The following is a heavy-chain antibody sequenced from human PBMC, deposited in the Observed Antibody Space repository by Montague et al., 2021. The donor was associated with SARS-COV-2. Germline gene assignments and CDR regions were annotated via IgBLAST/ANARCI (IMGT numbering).Heavy chain of an antibody. J-gene: IGHJ4*02. D-gene: IGHD2/OR15-2a*01. Sequence: SETLSLTCNVSGGSFSSYYWSWIRQPPGRGLQWIGYVYYTGTTNYNPSLKSRVTISVDKSKNQFSLTLNSVTAADTAVYYCARDFTDEYTPYFDFWGQGTLVTVSS. CDR3: ARDFTDEYTPYFDF. V-gene: IGHV4-59*01. CDR2: VYYTGTT. CDR1: GGSFSSYY.